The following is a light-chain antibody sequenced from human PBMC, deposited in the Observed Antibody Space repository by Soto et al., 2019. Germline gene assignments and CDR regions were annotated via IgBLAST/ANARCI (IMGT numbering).Light chain of an antibody. CDR3: SSFAGNNNLV. J-gene: IGLJ2*01. V-gene: IGLV2-8*01. Sequence: QSALTQPPSASGSPGQSVTISCTGTSSDVGGYNYDSSYQHHPGKAPKLMISEVSKRPSGVPDRLSGSKSGNTASLTVSRLQAEDEADYYCSSFAGNNNLVFGGGTKLTVL. CDR1: SSDVGGYNY. CDR2: EVS.